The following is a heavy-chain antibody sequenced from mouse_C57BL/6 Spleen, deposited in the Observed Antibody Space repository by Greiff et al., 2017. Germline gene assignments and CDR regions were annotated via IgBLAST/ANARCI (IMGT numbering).Heavy chain of an antibody. D-gene: IGHD1-1*01. CDR1: GYTFTSYW. J-gene: IGHJ4*01. V-gene: IGHV1-59*01. CDR2: IDPSDSYT. Sequence: QVQLQQPGAELVRPGTSVKLSCKASGYTFTSYWMHWVKQRPGQGLEWIGVIDPSDSYTNYNQKFKGKATLTVDTSSSAAYMQLSSLTSEDSAVYYCARYGKSSRDYWGQGTSVTVSS. CDR3: ARYGKSSRDY.